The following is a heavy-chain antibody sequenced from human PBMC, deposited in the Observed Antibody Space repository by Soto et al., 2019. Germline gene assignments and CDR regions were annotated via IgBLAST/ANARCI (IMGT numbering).Heavy chain of an antibody. Sequence: GGSLRRSCAASGFAFSSYAMHWVRQAPGKGLEYVSAISSNGGSTYYANSVKGRFTISRDNSKNTLYLQMGSLRAEDMAVYYCARDFRYWGHGTLVTVSS. CDR1: GFAFSSYA. V-gene: IGHV3-64*01. CDR3: ARDFRY. CDR2: ISSNGGST. D-gene: IGHD3-10*01. J-gene: IGHJ4*01.